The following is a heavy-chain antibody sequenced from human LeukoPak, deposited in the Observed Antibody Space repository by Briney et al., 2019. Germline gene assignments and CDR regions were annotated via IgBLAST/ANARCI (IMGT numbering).Heavy chain of an antibody. CDR2: IYYSGST. CDR3: ARLTTVTTYAFDI. CDR1: GGSISSGGYY. D-gene: IGHD4-17*01. Sequence: SETLSLTCTVSGGSISSGGYYWSWIRQHPGKGLEWIGYIYYSGSTYYNPSLKSRVTISVDTSKNQFSLKLSSVTAADTAVYYCARLTTVTTYAFDIWGQGTVVTVSS. J-gene: IGHJ3*02. V-gene: IGHV4-31*03.